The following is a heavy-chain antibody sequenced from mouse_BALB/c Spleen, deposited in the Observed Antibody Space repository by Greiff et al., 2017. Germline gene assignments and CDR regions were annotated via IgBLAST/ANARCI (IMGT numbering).Heavy chain of an antibody. D-gene: IGHD2-3*01. Sequence: EVQLQQSGPGLVKPSQSLSLTCTVTGYSITSDYAWNWIRQFPGNKLEWMGYISYSGSTSYNPSLKSRISITRDTSKNQFFLQLNSVTTEDTATYYCARSGAYDGYPFDYWGQGTTLTVSS. J-gene: IGHJ2*01. CDR3: ARSGAYDGYPFDY. V-gene: IGHV3-2*02. CDR1: GYSITSDYA. CDR2: ISYSGST.